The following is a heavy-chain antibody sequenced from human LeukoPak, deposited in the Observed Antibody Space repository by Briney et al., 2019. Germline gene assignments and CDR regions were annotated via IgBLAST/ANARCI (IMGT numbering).Heavy chain of an antibody. V-gene: IGHV4-59*01. D-gene: IGHD3-3*01. Sequence: PSETLFLTCTVSGGSISSYHRTWIRQPPGKGLEWVGYIYYSGSSNYNPSLKSRVTIAVDTSKNQFSLKLSSVTAADTAVNYCAKYYDFWKNYYYYMDVWGKGTTVTVSS. CDR2: IYYSGSS. CDR3: AKYYDFWKNYYYYMDV. CDR1: GGSISSYH. J-gene: IGHJ6*03.